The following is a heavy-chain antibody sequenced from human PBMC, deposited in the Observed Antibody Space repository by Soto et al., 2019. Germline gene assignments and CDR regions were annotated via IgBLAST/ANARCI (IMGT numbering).Heavy chain of an antibody. J-gene: IGHJ6*02. V-gene: IGHV3-30*18. Sequence: GGSLRLSCAASGFTFSSYGMHWVRQAPGKGLEWVAVISYDGSNKYYADSVKGRFTISRDNSKNTLYLQMNSLRAEDTAVYYCAKDLDYYFWSGYYYYYGMDVWGQGTTVTVSS. CDR1: GFTFSSYG. D-gene: IGHD3-3*01. CDR3: AKDLDYYFWSGYYYYYGMDV. CDR2: ISYDGSNK.